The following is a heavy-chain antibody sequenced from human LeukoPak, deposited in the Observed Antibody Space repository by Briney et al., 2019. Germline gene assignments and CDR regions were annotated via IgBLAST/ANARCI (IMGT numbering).Heavy chain of an antibody. J-gene: IGHJ4*02. CDR3: AKDQYYYDSSGYFDY. CDR1: GFTFDVYA. CDR2: SSWNSGSI. D-gene: IGHD3-22*01. V-gene: IGHV3-9*01. Sequence: GGSLRLSCAASGFTFDVYAMHWVRQAPGKGLEWVSGSSWNSGSIGYADSVKGRFTISRDNAKNSLYLQMNSLRAEDTALYYCAKDQYYYDSSGYFDYWGQGTLVTVSS.